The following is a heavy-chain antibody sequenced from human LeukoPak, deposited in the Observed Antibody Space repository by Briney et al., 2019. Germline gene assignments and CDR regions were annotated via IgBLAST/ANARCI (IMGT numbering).Heavy chain of an antibody. CDR2: IYYSGST. CDR1: GGSISSSSYY. CDR3: ARVSLRRFLDY. V-gene: IGHV4-39*07. D-gene: IGHD3-3*01. J-gene: IGHJ4*02. Sequence: SETLSLTFTVSGGSISSSSYYWGWIRQPPGKGLEWIGSIYYSGSTYYNPSLKSRVTISVDTSKNQFSLKLSSVTAADTAVYYCARVSLRRFLDYWGQGTLVTVSS.